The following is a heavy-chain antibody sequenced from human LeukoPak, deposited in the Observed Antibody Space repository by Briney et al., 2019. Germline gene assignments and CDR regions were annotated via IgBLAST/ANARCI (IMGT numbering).Heavy chain of an antibody. CDR1: GGTFNSYA. V-gene: IGHV1-69*04. CDR2: IIPILGIA. D-gene: IGHD3-22*01. CDR3: ARDYDSSGYSPY. Sequence: ASVKVSCKASGGTFNSYAISWVRQAPGQGLEWMGRIIPILGIANYAQKFQGRVTITADKSTSTAYMELSSPRSEDTAVYYCARDYDSSGYSPYWGQGTLVTVSS. J-gene: IGHJ4*02.